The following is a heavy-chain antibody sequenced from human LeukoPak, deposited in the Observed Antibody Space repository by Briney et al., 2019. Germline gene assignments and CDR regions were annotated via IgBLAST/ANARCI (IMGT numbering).Heavy chain of an antibody. CDR1: GYTFIGHY. Sequence: ASVKVSCKASGYTFIGHYMHWVRQAPGQGLEWMGWINSNSGGTKYAQKFQGSVIMTRDTSISTAYMELSRLKSDDTAVYYCARGRIQTSSDAFDIWGQGTTVTVSS. V-gene: IGHV1-2*02. CDR2: INSNSGGT. J-gene: IGHJ3*02. CDR3: ARGRIQTSSDAFDI. D-gene: IGHD5-18*01.